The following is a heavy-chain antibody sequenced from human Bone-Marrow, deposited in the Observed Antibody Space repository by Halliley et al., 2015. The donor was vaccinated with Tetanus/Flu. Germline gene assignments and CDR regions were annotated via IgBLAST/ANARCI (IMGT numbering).Heavy chain of an antibody. CDR2: MFYNGTT. D-gene: IGHD2-8*01. V-gene: IGHV4-59*01. CDR1: NGSMNHYY. Sequence: GLVKPSETLSLTCTVSNGSMNHYYWSWVRQSPEKGLEWIGSMFYNGTTNYNPSFKSRITMSGDTSMNKFSLKVRSVTAADTGVYYCARQWSICTITSCYPGAMDVWGQGTTVTV. CDR3: ARQWSICTITSCYPGAMDV. J-gene: IGHJ6*02.